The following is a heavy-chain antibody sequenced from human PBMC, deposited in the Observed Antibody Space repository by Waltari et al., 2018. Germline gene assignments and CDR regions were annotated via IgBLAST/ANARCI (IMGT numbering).Heavy chain of an antibody. CDR3: ARVPYHHIRWFDP. CDR1: GSTFSSNG. J-gene: IGHJ5*02. Sequence: VQRVEPGGGVVQPGGSRSLACAASGSTFSSNGWNWVRRAPGKGLWWVAVIWYDGSNKYYADSVQGRFTISRDNSKNTLYLQMNSLSSEDTAVYYCARVPYHHIRWFDPWGQGTLVTVSS. CDR2: IWYDGSNK. D-gene: IGHD2-21*01. V-gene: IGHV3-33*01.